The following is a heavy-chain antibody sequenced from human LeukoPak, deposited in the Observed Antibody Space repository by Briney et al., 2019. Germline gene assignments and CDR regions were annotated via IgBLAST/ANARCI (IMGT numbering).Heavy chain of an antibody. Sequence: GASVKVSCKASGYTFIDYYMHWERQAPGQGLEWMGRINPSSGGTNYAQKFQGRVTMTRDTSVSTAYMELSRLRSDDTAVYYCARDDNSGYYSGPWGQGTLVTVSS. D-gene: IGHD3-22*01. CDR3: ARDDNSGYYSGP. CDR2: INPSSGGT. J-gene: IGHJ5*02. CDR1: GYTFIDYY. V-gene: IGHV1-2*06.